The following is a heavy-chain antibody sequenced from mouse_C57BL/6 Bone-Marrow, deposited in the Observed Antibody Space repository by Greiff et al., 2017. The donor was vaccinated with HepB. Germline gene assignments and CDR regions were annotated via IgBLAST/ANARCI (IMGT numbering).Heavy chain of an antibody. Sequence: EVKLMESGGDLVKPGGSLKLSCAASGFTFSSYGMSWVRQTPDKRLEWVATISSGGSYTYYPDSVKGRFTISSYNAKNTLYLQMSSLKSEDTAMSYCARTSGYYYGSSFDYWGQGTTLTVSS. D-gene: IGHD1-1*01. CDR2: ISSGGSYT. J-gene: IGHJ2*01. CDR1: GFTFSSYG. V-gene: IGHV5-6*01. CDR3: ARTSGYYYGSSFDY.